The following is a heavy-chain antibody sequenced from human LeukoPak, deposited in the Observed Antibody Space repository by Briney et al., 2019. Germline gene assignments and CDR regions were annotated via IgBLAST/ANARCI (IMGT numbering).Heavy chain of an antibody. V-gene: IGHV1-69*06. CDR2: IIPIFGTA. CDR1: GGTFSSYA. Sequence: SVKVSCKASGGTFSSYAISWVRQAPGQGLEWMGGIIPIFGTANYAQKFQGRVTITADKSTSTAYMELSSLRSEDTAVYYCARVGVDDSGNILKYFFDYWGQGTLVTVSS. J-gene: IGHJ4*02. D-gene: IGHD4-23*01. CDR3: ARVGVDDSGNILKYFFDY.